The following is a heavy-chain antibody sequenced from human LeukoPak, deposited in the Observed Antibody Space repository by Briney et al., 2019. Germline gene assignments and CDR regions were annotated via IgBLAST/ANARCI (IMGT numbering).Heavy chain of an antibody. V-gene: IGHV3-30-3*01. J-gene: IGHJ1*01. Sequence: GGSLRLSCGASGFNFSRYAMHWVRQAPGKGLEWVAVISNDGANQYYADSVKGRFTISRDNSKNTLYLQMNSLRAEDTATYFCARLPYYFDNSGYPGYFQYWGQGSLVIVSS. D-gene: IGHD3-22*01. CDR1: GFNFSRYA. CDR3: ARLPYYFDNSGYPGYFQY. CDR2: ISNDGANQ.